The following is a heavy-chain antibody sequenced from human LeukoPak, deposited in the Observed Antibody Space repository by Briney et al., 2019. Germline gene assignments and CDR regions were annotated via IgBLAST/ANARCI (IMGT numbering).Heavy chain of an antibody. V-gene: IGHV3-21*01. CDR1: GFTFSTYS. CDR2: ISSSNSYR. J-gene: IGHJ3*02. D-gene: IGHD3-10*01. Sequence: PGGSLRLSCAAPGFTFSTYSMNWVRQAPGKGLEWVSSISSSNSYRYYADSVKGRFTISRDNAKNSLYLQMNSLRAEDTAVYYCARDFLGYYGSGSNDAFDIWGQGTMVTVSS. CDR3: ARDFLGYYGSGSNDAFDI.